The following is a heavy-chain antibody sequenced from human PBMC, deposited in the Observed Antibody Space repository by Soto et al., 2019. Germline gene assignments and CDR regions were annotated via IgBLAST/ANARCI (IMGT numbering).Heavy chain of an antibody. J-gene: IGHJ6*02. D-gene: IGHD2-2*01. CDR2: IYPGDSET. CDR1: GYSFTSYW. Sequence: PGESLKISCKGSGYSFTSYWIGWVRQMPGKGLEWMGIIYPGDSETRYSPSFQGQVTISADKSISTAYLQWSSLKASDTAMYYCARQLLGFCGRTSCLNYYYYGMDVWGQGTTVTVSS. CDR3: ARQLLGFCGRTSCLNYYYYGMDV. V-gene: IGHV5-51*01.